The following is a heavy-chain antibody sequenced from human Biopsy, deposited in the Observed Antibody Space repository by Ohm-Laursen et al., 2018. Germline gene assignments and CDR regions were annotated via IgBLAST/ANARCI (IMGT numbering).Heavy chain of an antibody. CDR2: IYHSGTT. V-gene: IGHV4-31*03. CDR1: GVSISVDGYY. J-gene: IGHJ4*02. D-gene: IGHD1-26*01. Sequence: SQTLSLTCTVSGVSISVDGYYWAWIRQLPGKGLDWIGYIYHSGTTYYNPSLNSRLTMSVDTSKNEFSLRLRSVTAADTAVYFCATFRASWDTTQGGDYWGQGTLVTVSS. CDR3: ATFRASWDTTQGGDY.